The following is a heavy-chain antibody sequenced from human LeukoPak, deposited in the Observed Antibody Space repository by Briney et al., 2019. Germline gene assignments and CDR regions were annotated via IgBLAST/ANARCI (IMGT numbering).Heavy chain of an antibody. J-gene: IGHJ4*02. CDR1: GFTFSSYG. CDR2: ISYDGSNK. D-gene: IGHD1-14*01. CDR3: AKDRKALDY. V-gene: IGHV3-30*18. Sequence: GGSLRLSCAASGFTFSSYGMHWVRQAPGKGLEWVAVISYDGSNKYYADSVEGRFTISRDNSKNTLYLQMNSLRAEDTAVYYCAKDRKALDYWGQGTLVTVSS.